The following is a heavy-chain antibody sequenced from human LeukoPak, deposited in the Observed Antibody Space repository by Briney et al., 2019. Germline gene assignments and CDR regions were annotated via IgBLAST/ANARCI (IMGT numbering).Heavy chain of an antibody. CDR3: ARDLNWETY. Sequence: GGSLRLSCAASKFTFSTYSMNWVRQAPGKGLEWVASISTSSSYIYYADSLKGRFTISRDNAKKSLHLQMNSLRAEDTAVYYCARDLNWETYWGQGTLVTVSS. D-gene: IGHD1-1*01. V-gene: IGHV3-21*01. J-gene: IGHJ4*02. CDR1: KFTFSTYS. CDR2: ISTSSSYI.